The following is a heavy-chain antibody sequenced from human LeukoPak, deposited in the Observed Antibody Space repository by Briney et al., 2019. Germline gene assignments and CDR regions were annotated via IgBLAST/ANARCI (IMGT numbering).Heavy chain of an antibody. CDR2: ISGSGGST. D-gene: IGHD4-17*01. J-gene: IGHJ4*02. Sequence: GGSLRLSCAASGFTFSSYAMSWVRQAPGKGLEWVSAISGSGGSTYYADSVKGRFTISRDNSKITLYLQMNSLRAEDTAVYYCAKDRRAFGDSPDYWGQGTLVTVSS. V-gene: IGHV3-23*01. CDR3: AKDRRAFGDSPDY. CDR1: GFTFSSYA.